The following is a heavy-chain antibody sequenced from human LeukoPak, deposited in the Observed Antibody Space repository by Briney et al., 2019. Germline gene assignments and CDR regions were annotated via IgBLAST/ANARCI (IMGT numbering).Heavy chain of an antibody. CDR1: GGSISTYY. CDR2: TYYSGST. Sequence: SETLSLTCTVSGGSISTYYWSWIRQPPGKGLEWIGYTYYSGSTNYNPSLKSRVTMSVDTSKNQFSLKLSSVTAADTAVYYCARSYGSAPFEYWGQGTLVTVSS. V-gene: IGHV4-59*01. CDR3: ARSYGSAPFEY. D-gene: IGHD3-10*01. J-gene: IGHJ4*02.